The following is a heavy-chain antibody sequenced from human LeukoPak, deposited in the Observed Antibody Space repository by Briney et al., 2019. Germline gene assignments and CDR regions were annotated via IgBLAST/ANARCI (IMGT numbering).Heavy chain of an antibody. Sequence: GESLKISCKGSGYSFTSYWIAWVRQMPGKGLEWMGIIYPSDSDTRYSPSFQGQVTISADKSISTAYLQWSSLKASDTAIYYCARPFSTSRAPDIWGQGTRVTVS. D-gene: IGHD6-6*01. J-gene: IGHJ3*02. CDR3: ARPFSTSRAPDI. V-gene: IGHV5-51*01. CDR2: IYPSDSDT. CDR1: GYSFTSYW.